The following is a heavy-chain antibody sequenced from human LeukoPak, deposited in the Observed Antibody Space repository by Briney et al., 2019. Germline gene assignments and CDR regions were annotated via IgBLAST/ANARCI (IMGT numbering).Heavy chain of an antibody. CDR3: AKEHYSGYDLFDY. CDR1: GFTFSSYG. CDR2: IWYDGSNE. V-gene: IGHV3-33*06. Sequence: GGSLRLSRAASGFTFSSYGMHWVRQAPGKGLEWVAVIWYDGSNEYYADSVKGRFTISRDNSKNTLYLQMNSLRAEDTAVYYCAKEHYSGYDLFDYWGQGTLVTVSS. J-gene: IGHJ4*02. D-gene: IGHD5-12*01.